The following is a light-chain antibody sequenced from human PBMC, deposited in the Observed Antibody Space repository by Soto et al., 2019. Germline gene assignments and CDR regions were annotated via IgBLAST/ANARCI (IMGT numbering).Light chain of an antibody. J-gene: IGKJ2*01. CDR2: AAS. V-gene: IGKV3-20*01. CDR1: QNIRSNH. Sequence: EIVLTQSPGTLSLSPGERATLSCRASQNIRSNHLAWYQQRPGQAPRLLIFAASGRPTAIPDSFSGSGFGSDFTLSISRLEPEDFAMYYCQQYGGSPYTFGQGTKLEIK. CDR3: QQYGGSPYT.